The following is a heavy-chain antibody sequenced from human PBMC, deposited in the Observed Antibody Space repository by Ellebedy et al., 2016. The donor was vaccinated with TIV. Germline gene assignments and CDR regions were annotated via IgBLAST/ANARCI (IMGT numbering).Heavy chain of an antibody. CDR3: ARSGGWYNPYDY. V-gene: IGHV4-59*01. D-gene: IGHD6-19*01. Sequence: MPSETLSLTCTVSGDSISGYYWSWIRQPPGKGLEWFGYIYSSGSGEYNPSLKSRVTMSVDPSKSQFPLRLNSVTAADTAVYYCARSGGWYNPYDYWGQGTLVTVSS. CDR2: IYSSGSG. J-gene: IGHJ4*02. CDR1: GDSISGYY.